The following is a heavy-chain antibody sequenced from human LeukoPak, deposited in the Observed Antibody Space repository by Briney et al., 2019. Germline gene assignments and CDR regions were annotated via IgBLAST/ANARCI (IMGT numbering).Heavy chain of an antibody. CDR1: GYTFTGYY. CDR2: INPNSGGT. V-gene: IGHV1-2*06. J-gene: IGHJ4*02. D-gene: IGHD1-1*01. Sequence: APVKVSCKASGYTFTGYYMHWVRQAPGQGLEWMGRINPNSGGTNYAQKFQGRVTMTRDTSISTAYMELSRLRSDDTAVYYCARDLIEDNWNDRPVDYWGQGTLITVSS. CDR3: ARDLIEDNWNDRPVDY.